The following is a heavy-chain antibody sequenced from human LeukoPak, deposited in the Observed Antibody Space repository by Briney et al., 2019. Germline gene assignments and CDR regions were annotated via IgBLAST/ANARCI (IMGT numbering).Heavy chain of an antibody. Sequence: RASVKVSCKASGYTFASYYMHWVRQAPGQGLEWMGIINPSGGSTSYAQKFQGRVTMTRDTSTSTVYMELSSLRSEDTAVYYCAGGSSGWYGWFDPWGQGTLVTVSS. D-gene: IGHD6-19*01. CDR1: GYTFASYY. CDR3: AGGSSGWYGWFDP. CDR2: INPSGGST. V-gene: IGHV1-46*01. J-gene: IGHJ5*02.